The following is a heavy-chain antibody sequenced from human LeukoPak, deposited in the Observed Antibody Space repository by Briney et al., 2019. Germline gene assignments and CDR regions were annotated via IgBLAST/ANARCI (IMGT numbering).Heavy chain of an antibody. V-gene: IGHV3-48*04. D-gene: IGHD4-17*01. Sequence: GGSLRLSCAASGFTFSNYGMNWVRQAPGKGLEWVSYISRSGDAIYYADSVKGRFTISRDNAKNSLYLQMNSLRAEDTAVYYCARGHTAVTRHFDFWGQGTLVTVSS. J-gene: IGHJ4*02. CDR1: GFTFSNYG. CDR2: ISRSGDAI. CDR3: ARGHTAVTRHFDF.